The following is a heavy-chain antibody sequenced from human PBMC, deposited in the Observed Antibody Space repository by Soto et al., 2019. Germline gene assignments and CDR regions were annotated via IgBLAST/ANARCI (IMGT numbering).Heavy chain of an antibody. V-gene: IGHV4-39*01. CDR2: IYYSGST. J-gene: IGHJ6*02. CDR1: GGSISSSSYY. CDR3: ARQNPPLDHYYYGMDV. Sequence: PSETLSLTCTVSGGSISSSSYYWGWIRQPPGKGLEWIGSIYYSGSTYYNPSLKSRVTISVDTSKNQFSLKLSSVTAADTAVYYCARQNPPLDHYYYGMDVWGQGTTVTVSS.